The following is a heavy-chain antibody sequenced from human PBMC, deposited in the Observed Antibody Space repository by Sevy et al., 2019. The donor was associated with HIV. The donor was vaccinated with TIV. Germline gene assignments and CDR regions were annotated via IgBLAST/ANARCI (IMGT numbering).Heavy chain of an antibody. V-gene: IGHV3-21*01. D-gene: IGHD2-15*01. CDR2: ISSSSSYI. CDR1: GFTFSSYS. Sequence: GSLRLSCAASGFTFSSYSMNWVRQAPGKGLEWVSSISSSSSYIYYADSVKGRFTISRDNAKNSLYLQMNSLRAEDTVVYYCARVPNYCSGGSCYFYYYYYGMDVWGQGTTVTVSS. CDR3: ARVPNYCSGGSCYFYYYYYGMDV. J-gene: IGHJ6*02.